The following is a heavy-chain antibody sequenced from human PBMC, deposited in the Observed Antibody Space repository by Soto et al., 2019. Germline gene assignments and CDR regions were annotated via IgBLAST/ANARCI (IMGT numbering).Heavy chain of an antibody. D-gene: IGHD6-19*01. Sequence: PSETLSLTCAVYGGSFSGCYWSWIRQPPGKGLEWIGEINHSGSTNYNPSLKSRVTISVDTSKNQFSLKLSSVTAADTAVYYCARGSRWLVRGVVYWGQGTLVTVSS. CDR2: INHSGST. CDR3: ARGSRWLVRGVVY. V-gene: IGHV4-34*01. J-gene: IGHJ4*02. CDR1: GGSFSGCY.